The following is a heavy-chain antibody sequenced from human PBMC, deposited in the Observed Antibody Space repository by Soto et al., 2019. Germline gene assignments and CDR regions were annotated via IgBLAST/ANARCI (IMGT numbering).Heavy chain of an antibody. CDR3: AQGSGYSSGWQVSYYYYGMDV. Sequence: SVNVSGKAFGHAFTSYHINWVRQATVQGLEWMGWMNPNSGNTGYAQKFQGRVTMTRNTSISTAYVELSSLRSEDTAVYYCAQGSGYSSGWQVSYYYYGMDVWGQGTTVTGSS. CDR2: MNPNSGNT. D-gene: IGHD6-19*01. CDR1: GHAFTSYH. V-gene: IGHV1-8*01. J-gene: IGHJ6*02.